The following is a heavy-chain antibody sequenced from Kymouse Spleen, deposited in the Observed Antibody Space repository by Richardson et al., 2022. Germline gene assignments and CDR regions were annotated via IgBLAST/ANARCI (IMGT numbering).Heavy chain of an antibody. D-gene: IGHD1-7*01. CDR2: INSDGSST. CDR1: GFTFSSYW. Sequence: EVQLVESGGGLVQPGGSLRLSCAASGFTFSSYWMHWVRQAPGKGLVWVSRINSDGSSTSYADSVKGRFTISRDNAKNTLYLQMNSLRAEDTAVYYCARDKPRYNWNYGYYYYGMDVWGQGTTVTVSS. CDR3: ARDKPRYNWNYGYYYYGMDV. J-gene: IGHJ6*02. V-gene: IGHV3-74*01.